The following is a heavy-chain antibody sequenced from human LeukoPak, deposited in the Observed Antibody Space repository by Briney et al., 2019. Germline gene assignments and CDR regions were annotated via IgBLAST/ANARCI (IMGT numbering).Heavy chain of an antibody. V-gene: IGHV3-23*01. Sequence: GGSLRLSCAASGFTFSSYAMSWVRQAPGKGLEWVSAISGSGGSTYYADSVKGRFTISRDNSKNRLYLQMNSLRAEDTAVYYCAKGVTTVTTFAYYFDYWGQGTLVTVSS. CDR2: ISGSGGST. J-gene: IGHJ4*02. CDR1: GFTFSSYA. D-gene: IGHD4-17*01. CDR3: AKGVTTVTTFAYYFDY.